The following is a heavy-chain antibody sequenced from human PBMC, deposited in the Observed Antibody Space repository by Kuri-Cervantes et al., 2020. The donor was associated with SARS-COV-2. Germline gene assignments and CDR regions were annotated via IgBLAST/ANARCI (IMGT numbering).Heavy chain of an antibody. V-gene: IGHV3-30-3*01. Sequence: GGSLRPSCAAAGFTFSSYAMHWVRQAPGRGLEWVAVISYDGSNKYYADSVKGRFTISRDNSKNTLYLQMNSLRAEDTAVYYCAKDAVGYCSSTSCYLYYMDVRGKGTTVTVSS. J-gene: IGHJ6*03. CDR2: ISYDGSNK. CDR3: AKDAVGYCSSTSCYLYYMDV. D-gene: IGHD2-2*01. CDR1: GFTFSSYA.